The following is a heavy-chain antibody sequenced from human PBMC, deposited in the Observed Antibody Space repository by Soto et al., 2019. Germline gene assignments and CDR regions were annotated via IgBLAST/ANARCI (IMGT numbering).Heavy chain of an antibody. J-gene: IGHJ6*02. CDR2: ISGSVSST. D-gene: IGHD3-9*01. V-gene: IGHV3-23*01. CDR3: AKGLATFYYYGMDV. CDR1: GFTFSSYA. Sequence: PGGSLRLSCAASGFTFSSYAMTWVRQAPGKGLDWVSAISGSVSSTYYAASVKGRFTISRDISKNTLYLQMNSLRAEDTAVYYCAKGLATFYYYGMDVWGQGTTVTSP.